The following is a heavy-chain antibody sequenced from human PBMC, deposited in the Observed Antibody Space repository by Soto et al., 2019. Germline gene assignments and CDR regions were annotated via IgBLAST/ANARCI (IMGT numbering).Heavy chain of an antibody. Sequence: SETLSLTCAVYGGSFSGYYWSWIRQPPGKGLEWIGEINHSGSTNYNPSLKSRVTISVDTSKNQFSLKLSSVTAADTAVYYCAVTYYDFWSGPDYWGQGTLVTVS. CDR1: GGSFSGYY. D-gene: IGHD3-3*01. J-gene: IGHJ4*02. V-gene: IGHV4-34*01. CDR2: INHSGST. CDR3: AVTYYDFWSGPDY.